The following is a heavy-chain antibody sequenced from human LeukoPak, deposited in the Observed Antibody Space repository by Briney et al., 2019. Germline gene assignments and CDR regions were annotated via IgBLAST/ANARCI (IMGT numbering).Heavy chain of an antibody. J-gene: IGHJ6*02. CDR1: GFTFNTYT. CDR3: AKDDYSYYAMDV. CDR2: ISGSGGST. V-gene: IGHV3-23*01. Sequence: GGSLRLSCAASGFTFNTYTMNWVRQAPGKGLEWVSTISGSGGSTFYADSVKGRFTISRDNSRNTLYLQMNSLRAEDTAIYYCAKDDYSYYAMDVWGRGTTVTVSS.